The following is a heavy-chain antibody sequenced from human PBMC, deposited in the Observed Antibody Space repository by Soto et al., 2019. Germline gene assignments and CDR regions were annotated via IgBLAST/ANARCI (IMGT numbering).Heavy chain of an antibody. V-gene: IGHV4-59*08. D-gene: IGHD3-3*01. CDR1: GGSIGTYY. CDR2: IYYSEST. J-gene: IGHJ4*02. Sequence: PSETLSLTCTVSGGSIGTYYWSWIRQPPGKGLEWIGYIYYSESTNYNPSLKSRVTISVDTSKNQFSLKLSSVTAADTAVYYCARGGWRHIDYWGQGTLVTVSS. CDR3: ARGGWRHIDY.